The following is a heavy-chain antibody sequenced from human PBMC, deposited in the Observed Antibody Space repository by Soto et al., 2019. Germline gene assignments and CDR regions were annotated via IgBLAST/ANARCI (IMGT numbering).Heavy chain of an antibody. CDR3: ARALYRSGTYYAFDN. Sequence: QVQLVQSGAEVKKPGASVKVSCKTSGYTPTNYDIAWVRQAPGQGLEYMGWISAYNGNTNYARKLQDRVTLTTDTSTRTAYMELRSLQSDDTAVYYCARALYRSGTYYAFDNWGQGTLVTVSS. D-gene: IGHD1-26*01. V-gene: IGHV1-18*01. CDR1: GYTPTNYD. CDR2: ISAYNGNT. J-gene: IGHJ4*02.